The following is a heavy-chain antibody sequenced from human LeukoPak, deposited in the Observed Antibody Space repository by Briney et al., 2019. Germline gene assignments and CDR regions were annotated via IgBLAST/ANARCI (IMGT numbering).Heavy chain of an antibody. CDR1: GFTFGNYG. V-gene: IGHV3-33*01. CDR3: ARDVDGNGYLGGIY. J-gene: IGHJ4*02. D-gene: IGHD5-12*01. Sequence: GGSLRLSCAASGFTFGNYGMHWVRQAPGQGLEGVAVIWHDGGKKYYADSVKGRFIISRDNALNTLYLHMSSLRAEDTAVYFCARDVDGNGYLGGIYWGQGTLVTVSS. CDR2: IWHDGGKK.